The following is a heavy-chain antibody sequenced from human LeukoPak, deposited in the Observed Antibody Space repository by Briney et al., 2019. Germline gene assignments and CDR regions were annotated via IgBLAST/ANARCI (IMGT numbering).Heavy chain of an antibody. CDR1: GYTFTGYY. CDR2: INPNSGGT. CDR3: ARAEQSGYCGGDCYPDY. J-gene: IGHJ4*02. V-gene: IGHV1-2*02. D-gene: IGHD2-21*02. Sequence: ASVKVSCKASGYTFTGYYMHWVRQAPGQGLEWMGWINPNSGGTNYAQKFQGRVTITRDTSASTAYMELSSLRSEDTAVYYCARAEQSGYCGGDCYPDYWGQGTLVTVSS.